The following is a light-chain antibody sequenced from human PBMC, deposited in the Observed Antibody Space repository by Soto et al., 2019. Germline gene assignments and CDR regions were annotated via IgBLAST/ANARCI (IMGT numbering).Light chain of an antibody. V-gene: IGKV3-15*01. CDR2: YKA. CDR3: HQYNNWHPST. J-gene: IGKJ5*01. Sequence: DRVLTQSADTLSGSAGARVSLSWRASQSCNHNLARYQQKPGQSPRLLIFYKASRSPGVPARFSGSGTGTDFTLTINSLQSEDFGVYYCHQYNNWHPSTFGQGTRLEIK. CDR1: QSCNHN.